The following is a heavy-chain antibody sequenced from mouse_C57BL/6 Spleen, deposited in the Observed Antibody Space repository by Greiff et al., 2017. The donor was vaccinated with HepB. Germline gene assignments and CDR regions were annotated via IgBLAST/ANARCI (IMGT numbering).Heavy chain of an antibody. V-gene: IGHV1-53*01. J-gene: IGHJ4*01. CDR1: GYTFTSYW. CDR2: INPSNGGT. Sequence: QVQLKQPGTELVKPGASVKLSCKASGYTFTSYWMHWVKQRPGQGLEWIGNINPSNGGTNYNEKFKSKATLTVDKSSSTAYMQLSSLTSEDSAVYYCASGDDYYGSSYDAMDYWGQGTSVTVSS. D-gene: IGHD1-1*01. CDR3: ASGDDYYGSSYDAMDY.